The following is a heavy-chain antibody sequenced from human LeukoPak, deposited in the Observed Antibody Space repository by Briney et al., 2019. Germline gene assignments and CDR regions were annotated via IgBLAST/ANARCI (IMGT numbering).Heavy chain of an antibody. D-gene: IGHD3-3*01. Sequence: RSSETLSLTCTVSGGSISSYYWSWIRQPPGKGLEWIGYIYYSGSTNYNPSLKSRVTISVDTSKSQFSLKLSSVTAADTAVYYCARSNPPFWSGTYYFDYWGQGTLVTVSS. CDR3: ARSNPPFWSGTYYFDY. CDR2: IYYSGST. J-gene: IGHJ4*02. CDR1: GGSISSYY. V-gene: IGHV4-59*12.